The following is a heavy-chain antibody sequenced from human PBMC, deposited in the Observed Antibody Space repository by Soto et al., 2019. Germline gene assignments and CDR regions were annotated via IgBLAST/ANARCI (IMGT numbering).Heavy chain of an antibody. CDR1: GGSISSYY. J-gene: IGHJ4*02. CDR2: IYYSGST. V-gene: IGHV4-59*01. D-gene: IGHD2-2*01. Sequence: SETLSLTCTVSGGSISSYYWSWIRQPPGKGLEWIGYIYYSGSTNYNPSLKSRVTISVDTSKNHFSLTLSSVTAADTAVYYCARGLGYQLLRYYFDYWGQGPLVTIYS. CDR3: ARGLGYQLLRYYFDY.